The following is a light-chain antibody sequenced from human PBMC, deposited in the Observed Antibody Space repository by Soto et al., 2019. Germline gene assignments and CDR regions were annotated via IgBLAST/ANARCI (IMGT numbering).Light chain of an antibody. Sequence: QSVLTQPASVSGSPGQSITISCTGTSSDVGGYNYVSWYQQHPGKAPKLMSYEVSNRPSGVSNRCSGSKSGNTASLTISGLQAEDEADYYCSSYTSSSTLVFGGGTKLTVL. J-gene: IGLJ2*01. CDR1: SSDVGGYNY. CDR3: SSYTSSSTLV. V-gene: IGLV2-14*01. CDR2: EVS.